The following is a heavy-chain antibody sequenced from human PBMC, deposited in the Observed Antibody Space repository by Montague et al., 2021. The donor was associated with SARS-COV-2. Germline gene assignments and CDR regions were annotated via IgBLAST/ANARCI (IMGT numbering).Heavy chain of an antibody. CDR3: ARHGYIAAAYYYYGMDV. CDR2: IKEDGSEK. D-gene: IGHD6-13*01. Sequence: FLRLSCAASGFSFSSYWMSWVRQAPGKGLEWVAHIKEDGSEKNYVDSVKGRFTISGDYAKNSLFLQMNSLRGEDTAVYYCARHGYIAAAYYYYGMDVWGQGTTVTVSS. CDR1: GFSFSSYW. V-gene: IGHV3-7*01. J-gene: IGHJ6*02.